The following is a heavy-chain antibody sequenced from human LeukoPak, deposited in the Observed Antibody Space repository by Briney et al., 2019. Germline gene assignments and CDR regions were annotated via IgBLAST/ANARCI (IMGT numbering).Heavy chain of an antibody. J-gene: IGHJ6*03. Sequence: PSETLSLTCTVSGGSISSYYWSWIRQPPGKGLEWIGYIYTSGSTNYNPSLKSRVTISVDPSKNQFSLKLSSVTAADTAVYYCARYRRYSGSYFGGYYYMDVWGKGTTVTLSS. CDR1: GGSISSYY. CDR2: IYTSGST. V-gene: IGHV4-4*09. CDR3: ARYRRYSGSYFGGYYYMDV. D-gene: IGHD1-26*01.